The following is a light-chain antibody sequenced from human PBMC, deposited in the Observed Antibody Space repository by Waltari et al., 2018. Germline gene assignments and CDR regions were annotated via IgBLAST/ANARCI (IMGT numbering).Light chain of an antibody. Sequence: EIVLTQSPDTLSFSPREKATLPCRANQSVTNYLAWYQQRPGQAPRVLIHSASNRATRVPARFSGSGYGTDLTVTISRLEPEDFAVYDCQPSSNWPRTFGQGTKVEVK. CDR1: QSVTNY. CDR2: SAS. CDR3: QPSSNWPRT. J-gene: IGKJ1*01. V-gene: IGKV3-11*01.